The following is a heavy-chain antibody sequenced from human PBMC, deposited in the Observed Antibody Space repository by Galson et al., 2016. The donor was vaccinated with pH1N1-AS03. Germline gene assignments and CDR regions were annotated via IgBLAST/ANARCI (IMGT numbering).Heavy chain of an antibody. Sequence: SLRLSCAASGFTLSDYWMSWVRQAPGKGLEWVANTKYDGIEKYLVDYVRDRFTISRDNAQNSLYLEMNSLRAEATAVNYCVRDGRSRWHFDYWGQGTLVTVSS. J-gene: IGHJ4*02. V-gene: IGHV3-7*01. CDR2: TKYDGIEK. CDR3: VRDGRSRWHFDY. D-gene: IGHD2-15*01. CDR1: GFTLSDYW.